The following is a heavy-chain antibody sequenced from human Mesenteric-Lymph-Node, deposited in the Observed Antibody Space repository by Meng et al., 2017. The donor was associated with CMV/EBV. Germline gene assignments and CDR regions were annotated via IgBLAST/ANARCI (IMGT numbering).Heavy chain of an antibody. V-gene: IGHV4-4*02. J-gene: IGHJ4*02. Sequence: LSLTCAVSGGSISGQWWSWVRQPPGKGLEWIGEIYHTESTNHNPSLKSRVAISIDKSKNQFSLNLSSVTAADTAVYYCAANGAWHLEYWGQGTLVTVSS. CDR2: IYHTEST. CDR3: AANGAWHLEY. D-gene: IGHD4-17*01. CDR1: GGSISGQW.